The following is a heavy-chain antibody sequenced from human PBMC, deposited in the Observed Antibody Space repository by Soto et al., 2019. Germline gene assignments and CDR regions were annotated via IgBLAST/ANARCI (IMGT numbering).Heavy chain of an antibody. CDR2: INAGNGNT. J-gene: IGHJ1*01. CDR3: ARVRIVGATSRADYFQH. Sequence: QVQLVQSGAEVKKPGASVKVSCKASGYTFTSYAMHWVRQAPGQRLEWMGWINAGNGNTKYSQKFQGRVTITRDTSASTAYMELSSLRSEDTAVYYCARVRIVGATSRADYFQHWGQGTLVTVSS. CDR1: GYTFTSYA. V-gene: IGHV1-3*01. D-gene: IGHD1-26*01.